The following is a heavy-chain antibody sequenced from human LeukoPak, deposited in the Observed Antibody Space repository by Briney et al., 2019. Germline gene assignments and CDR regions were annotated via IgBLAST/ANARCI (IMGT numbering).Heavy chain of an antibody. Sequence: GGSLRLSCAAFGFTVSSNYMSWVRQAPGKGLEWVSVIYSGGSTYYADSVKGRFTISRDNSKNMLYLQMNSLRAEDTAVYYCARGGKSGYYYGYWGQGTLVTVSS. CDR2: IYSGGST. D-gene: IGHD3-22*01. CDR1: GFTVSSNY. CDR3: ARGGKSGYYYGY. J-gene: IGHJ4*02. V-gene: IGHV3-53*01.